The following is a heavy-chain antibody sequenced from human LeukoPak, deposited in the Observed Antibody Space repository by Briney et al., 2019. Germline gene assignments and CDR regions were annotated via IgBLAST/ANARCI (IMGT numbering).Heavy chain of an antibody. V-gene: IGHV3-23*01. CDR3: ARDQQQLVPYYYYYYGMDV. CDR1: GFTFSSYA. J-gene: IGHJ6*02. Sequence: GGSLRLSCAASGFTFSSYAMSWVRQAPGNGLEWVSAISGSGGSTYCADSVKGRFTISRDNSKNTLYLQMNSLRAEDTAVYYCARDQQQLVPYYYYYYGMDVWGQGTTVTVSS. CDR2: ISGSGGST. D-gene: IGHD6-13*01.